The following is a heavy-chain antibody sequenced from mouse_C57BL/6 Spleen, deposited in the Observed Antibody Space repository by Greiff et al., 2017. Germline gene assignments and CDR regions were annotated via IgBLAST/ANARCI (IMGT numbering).Heavy chain of an antibody. CDR1: GFTFSSYT. V-gene: IGHV5-9*01. Sequence: EVQVVESGGGLVKPGGSLKLSCAASGFTFSSYTMSWVRQTPEKRLEWVATISGGGGNTYYPDSVKGRFTISRDNAKNTLYLQMSSLRSEDTALYYCARKEVLRYYAMDYWGQGTSVTVSS. CDR3: ARKEVLRYYAMDY. CDR2: ISGGGGNT. D-gene: IGHD1-1*01. J-gene: IGHJ4*01.